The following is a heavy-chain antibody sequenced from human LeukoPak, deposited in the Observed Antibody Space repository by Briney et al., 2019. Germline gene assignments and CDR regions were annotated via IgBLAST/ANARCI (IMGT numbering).Heavy chain of an antibody. J-gene: IGHJ4*02. CDR1: GGSISSYY. Sequence: SETLSLTCTVSGGSISSYYWSWIRQPAGKGLEWIGRIYTSGSTNCNPSLKSRVTMSVDTSKNQFSLKLSSVTAADTAVYYCARDRLPGLANDYWGQGTLVTVSS. D-gene: IGHD6-19*01. CDR3: ARDRLPGLANDY. CDR2: IYTSGST. V-gene: IGHV4-4*07.